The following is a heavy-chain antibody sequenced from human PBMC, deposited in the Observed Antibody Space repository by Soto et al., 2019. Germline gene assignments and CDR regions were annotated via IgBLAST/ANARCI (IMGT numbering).Heavy chain of an antibody. CDR1: GYNFTSFG. CDR2: ISPESDKA. J-gene: IGHJ4*02. Sequence: VQLVQSGAEVKKPGASVRVSCKASGYNFTSFGLSWVLQAPGQGTEWMGWISPESDKATYAHKFQGGITMTTDPSTTTAYMDLTSLRSDDTAAYYCTSGLFFLSPATVTPGALGGQGTLVSVS. V-gene: IGHV1-18*01. CDR3: TSGLFFLSPATVTPGAL. D-gene: IGHD4-17*01.